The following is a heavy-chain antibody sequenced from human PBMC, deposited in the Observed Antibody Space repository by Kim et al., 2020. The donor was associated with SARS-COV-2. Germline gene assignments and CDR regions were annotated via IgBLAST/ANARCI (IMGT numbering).Heavy chain of an antibody. V-gene: IGHV3-30*04. CDR2: ISYDGSNK. CDR1: GFTFSSYA. CDR3: ARDQGTVAYSSSWYNY. D-gene: IGHD6-13*01. Sequence: GGSLRLSCAASGFTFSSYAMHWVRQAPGKGLEWVAVISYDGSNKYYADSVKGRFTISRDNSKNTLYLQMNSLRAEDTAVYYCARDQGTVAYSSSWYNYWGQGTLVTVSS. J-gene: IGHJ4*02.